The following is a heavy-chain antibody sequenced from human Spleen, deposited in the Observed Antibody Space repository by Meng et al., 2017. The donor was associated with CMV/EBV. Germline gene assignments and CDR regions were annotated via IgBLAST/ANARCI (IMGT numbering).Heavy chain of an antibody. CDR2: INPSGGST. CDR3: ARWELRNYYYGMDV. D-gene: IGHD1-7*01. V-gene: IGHV1-46*01. Sequence: ASVKVSCKASGYSFTSYYMHWVRQAPGQGLEWIGIINPSGGSTRYTQNFQGRVTMTRDTSTSTVYMELSSLRSEDTAVYYCARWELRNYYYGMDVWGQGTTVTVSS. J-gene: IGHJ6*02. CDR1: GYSFTSYY.